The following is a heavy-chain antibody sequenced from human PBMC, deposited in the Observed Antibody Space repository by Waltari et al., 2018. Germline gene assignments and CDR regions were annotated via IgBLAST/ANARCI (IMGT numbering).Heavy chain of an antibody. CDR1: GGSSSAYY. J-gene: IGHJ6*02. D-gene: IGHD2-15*01. CDR2: INHAGYT. V-gene: IGHV4-34*02. CDR3: VRLEDCTGPGGHCYSGDPFALDV. Sequence: QVQLQQWGAGLLQSSETLSLTCAVYGGSSSAYYWGWLRQPPGKGLEWIGEINHAGYTNHNPSLRSRVTMSADTSKSQFSLKLNSVTAADTAVYYCVRLEDCTGPGGHCYSGDPFALDVWGQGTTVTVSS.